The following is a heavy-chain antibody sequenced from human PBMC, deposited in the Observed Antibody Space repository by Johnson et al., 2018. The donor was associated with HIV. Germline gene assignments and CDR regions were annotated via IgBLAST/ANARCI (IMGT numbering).Heavy chain of an antibody. CDR1: GFTFSSYW. CDR2: IKQDGSEK. CDR3: ARARPNSYYYDSSGYPDAFDI. V-gene: IGHV3-7*01. D-gene: IGHD3-22*01. J-gene: IGHJ3*02. Sequence: VQLVESGGGLVQPGGSLRLSCAASGFTFSSYWMNWVRQAPGKGLEWVANIKQDGSEKYYVDSVKGRFTISRDNAKNSRYLQMNSLRAEDTAVYYCARARPNSYYYDSSGYPDAFDIWGQGTMVTVSS.